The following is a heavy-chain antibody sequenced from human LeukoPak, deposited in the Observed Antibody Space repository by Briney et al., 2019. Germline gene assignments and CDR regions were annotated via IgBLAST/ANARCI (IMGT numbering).Heavy chain of an antibody. CDR2: ISANNGNT. J-gene: IGHJ4*02. V-gene: IGHV1-18*01. Sequence: GASVKVSCKASGYTFTSYAISWVRQAPGQGLEWMGWISANNGNTNYAQKLKGRVTMTTDTSTSTPCMELRSLRSDDTAVYYCARDHPSAAVDYWGQGTLVTVSS. CDR1: GYTFTSYA. D-gene: IGHD3-10*01. CDR3: ARDHPSAAVDY.